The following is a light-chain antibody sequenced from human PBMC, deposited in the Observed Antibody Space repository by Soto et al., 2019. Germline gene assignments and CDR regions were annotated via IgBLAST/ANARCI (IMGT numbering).Light chain of an antibody. J-gene: IGKJ1*01. CDR2: ISS. CDR1: QTISSN. Sequence: IQMTHSASTLSGSVGDRVTITCRASQTISSNLAWYQHKPGQAPKLLIYISSTLQSGVPSRFSGSGSGTEFTLTITSLQPDDFATFYCQQYSSDSWTFGQGTKV. CDR3: QQYSSDSWT. V-gene: IGKV1-5*01.